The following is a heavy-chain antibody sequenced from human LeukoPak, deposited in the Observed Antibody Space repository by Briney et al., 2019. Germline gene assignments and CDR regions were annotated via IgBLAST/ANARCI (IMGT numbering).Heavy chain of an antibody. V-gene: IGHV5-51*01. J-gene: IGHJ3*01. D-gene: IGHD1-26*01. CDR1: GSIFTSYC. Sequence: GAALQISGKVSGSIFTSYCIGWGRPLRGKGQEGGGISYPGDSGPTYSPSFQGQVTISVDKSINTAYPQWSSLQASDTAMYYCGMSGDRVPLQDDVFDVWGQGTMVTVST. CDR3: GMSGDRVPLQDDVFDV. CDR2: SYPGDSGP.